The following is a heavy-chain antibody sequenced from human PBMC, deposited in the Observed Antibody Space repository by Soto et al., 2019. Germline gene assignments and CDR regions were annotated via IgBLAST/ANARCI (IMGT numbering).Heavy chain of an antibody. D-gene: IGHD2-2*01. CDR1: VGTFSSYS. Sequence: SVKVSCKASVGTFSSYSISWVRQAPGQGLVWMGGIIPIFGTANYAQKFQGRVTITADKSTSTAYMELNSLRSEYTAVYYCSRADIVVVPAASYYYYYGMDAWGQGTTFTGS. V-gene: IGHV1-69*06. J-gene: IGHJ6*02. CDR2: IIPIFGTA. CDR3: SRADIVVVPAASYYYYYGMDA.